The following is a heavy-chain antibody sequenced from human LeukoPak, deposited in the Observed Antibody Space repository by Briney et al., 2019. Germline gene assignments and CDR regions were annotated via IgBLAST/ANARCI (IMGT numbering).Heavy chain of an antibody. Sequence: ASVTVSCKVSGYTLTELSMHWVRQAPGKGLEWMGGFDPEDGETIYAQKFQGRVTMTEDTSTDTAYMELSSLRSEDTAVYYCARGFRSGLSANWFDPWGQGTLVTVSS. D-gene: IGHD3-3*01. CDR1: GYTLTELS. CDR3: ARGFRSGLSANWFDP. V-gene: IGHV1-24*01. J-gene: IGHJ5*02. CDR2: FDPEDGET.